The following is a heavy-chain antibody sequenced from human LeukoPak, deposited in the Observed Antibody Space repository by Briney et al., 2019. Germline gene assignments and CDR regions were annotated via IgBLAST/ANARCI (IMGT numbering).Heavy chain of an antibody. Sequence: YPGGSLRLSCAASGFTFSSYAMSWVRQAPGKGLEWVSAISGSGGSTYYADSVKGRFTISRDNSKNTLYLQMNSLRAEDTAVYYCASGGIDYYGSGSHTDYWGQGTLVTVSS. CDR2: ISGSGGST. D-gene: IGHD3-10*01. CDR3: ASGGIDYYGSGSHTDY. J-gene: IGHJ4*02. V-gene: IGHV3-23*01. CDR1: GFTFSSYA.